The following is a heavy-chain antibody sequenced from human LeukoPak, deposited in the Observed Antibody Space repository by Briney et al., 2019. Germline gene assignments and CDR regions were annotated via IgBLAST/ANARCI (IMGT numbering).Heavy chain of an antibody. V-gene: IGHV1-8*01. D-gene: IGHD5-12*01. Sequence: GASVKVSCNASGYSFTKFDVNWVRQATGQGLEWMGWMNPDIGNTDHAQKFHGRVTMTRDTSINTAYLELSSLTSDDTAVYYCARMGYSGYNFPFYYMDVWGKGTPVTVS. CDR3: ARMGYSGYNFPFYYMDV. J-gene: IGHJ6*03. CDR2: MNPDIGNT. CDR1: GYSFTKFD.